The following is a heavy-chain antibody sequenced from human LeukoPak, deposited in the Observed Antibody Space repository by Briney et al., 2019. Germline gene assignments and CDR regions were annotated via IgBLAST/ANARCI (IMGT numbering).Heavy chain of an antibody. D-gene: IGHD5-24*01. CDR2: INHSGST. CDR1: GGSLSGYY. V-gene: IGHV4-34*01. J-gene: IGHJ4*02. Sequence: SETLSLTCAVYGGSLSGYYWSWIRQPPGKGLEWIGEINHSGSTNYNPSLKSRVTISVDTSKNQFSLKLSSVTAADTAVYYCARDDGYALKYYFDYWGQGTLVTVSS. CDR3: ARDDGYALKYYFDY.